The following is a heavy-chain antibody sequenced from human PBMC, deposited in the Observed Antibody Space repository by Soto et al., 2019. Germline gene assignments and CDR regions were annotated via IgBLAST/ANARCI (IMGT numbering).Heavy chain of an antibody. CDR3: ARSGYFNY. CDR1: GFTFSTYS. Sequence: EVQVVESGGGLVQPGGSLRLSCAASGFTFSTYSMNWVRQAPGKGLEWVSYISSTGNTIYYPDSVKCRFTISRDTAKKSLYLQMNSLRAEDTAVYYCARSGYFNYWGQGTLVTVSS. V-gene: IGHV3-48*01. CDR2: ISSTGNTI. J-gene: IGHJ4*02. D-gene: IGHD2-8*02.